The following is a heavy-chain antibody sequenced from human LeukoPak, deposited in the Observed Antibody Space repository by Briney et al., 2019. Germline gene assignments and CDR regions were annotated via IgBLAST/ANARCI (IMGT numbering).Heavy chain of an antibody. CDR2: IGPTGFDR. J-gene: IGHJ4*02. Sequence: PGGSLRLSCTTSGLTFSTSGFNWLRQAPGKGPEWVASIGPTGFDRYHADSIKGRFTISRDNANHFLYLQMDSLRAEDTAVYYCATETNGRHYDYWGQGTLLTVSS. CDR1: GLTFSTSG. D-gene: IGHD1-14*01. V-gene: IGHV3-21*06. CDR3: ATETNGRHYDY.